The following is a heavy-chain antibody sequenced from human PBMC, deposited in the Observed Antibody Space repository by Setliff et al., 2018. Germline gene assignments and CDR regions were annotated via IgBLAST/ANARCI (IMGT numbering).Heavy chain of an antibody. D-gene: IGHD3-10*01. CDR1: GGSINSMSYY. CDR2: VYYSGYT. V-gene: IGHV4-39*07. CDR3: ARVDFTMIQGVLGL. J-gene: IGHJ1*01. Sequence: SETLSLTCTVSGGSINSMSYYWGWIRQPPGKGMEWIGSVYYSGYTYYNPSLQSRVTISVDMSKNQFSMKLTSATAADTAVYYCARVDFTMIQGVLGLWGQGTLVTVSS.